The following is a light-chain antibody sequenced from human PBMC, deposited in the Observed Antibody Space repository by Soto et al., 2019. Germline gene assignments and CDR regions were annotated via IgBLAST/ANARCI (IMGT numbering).Light chain of an antibody. J-gene: IGKJ1*01. CDR1: QAIDSW. Sequence: DFQMTQSPSSVSASVGDRVTITCRASQAIDSWLAWYQQKPGEAPKLLIFTGSLLHSGVPPRFSGSGSGTDFTLTISSLQPEGFATYYCQQTLSFPPTFGQGTKV. CDR2: TGS. V-gene: IGKV1-12*01. CDR3: QQTLSFPPT.